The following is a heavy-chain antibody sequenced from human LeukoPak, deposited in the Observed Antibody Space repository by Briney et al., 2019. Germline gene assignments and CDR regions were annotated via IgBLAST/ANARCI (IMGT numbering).Heavy chain of an antibody. CDR3: AREVRSGGRLFDY. V-gene: IGHV3-74*03. J-gene: IGHJ4*02. Sequence: QPGGSLRLSCAASGFTFSSYRMHWVRHAPGKGLVWVSRINSDESSTTYADSVKGRFTISRDNAKNSLYLQMNSLRAEDTAVYYCAREVRSGGRLFDYWGQGTLVTVSS. CDR1: GFTFSSYR. CDR2: INSDESST. D-gene: IGHD3-10*01.